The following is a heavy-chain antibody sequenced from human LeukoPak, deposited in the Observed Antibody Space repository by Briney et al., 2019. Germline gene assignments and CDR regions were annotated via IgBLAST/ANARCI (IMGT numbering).Heavy chain of an antibody. V-gene: IGHV3-23*01. Sequence: PGGSLRLSCAASGFTFSSYAMSWVRQAPGKGLEWVSAISGSGGSTCYADSVKGRFTISRDNSKNTLYLQMNSLRAEDTAVYYCAKDLGSSWYTNWFDPWGQGTLVTVSS. D-gene: IGHD6-13*01. CDR1: GFTFSSYA. CDR3: AKDLGSSWYTNWFDP. J-gene: IGHJ5*02. CDR2: ISGSGGST.